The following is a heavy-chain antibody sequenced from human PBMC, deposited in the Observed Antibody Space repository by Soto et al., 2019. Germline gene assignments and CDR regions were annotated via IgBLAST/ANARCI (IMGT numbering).Heavy chain of an antibody. CDR1: GYTFTSYY. Sequence: ASVKVSCKASGYTFTSYYMHWVRQAPGQGLEWMGIINPSGGSTSYAQKFQGRVTMTRDTSTSTVYMELSSLRSEDTAVYYCARSFTMVRGVIIILYYYYGMDVWGQGTTVTVSS. D-gene: IGHD3-10*01. CDR3: ARSFTMVRGVIIILYYYYGMDV. V-gene: IGHV1-46*01. J-gene: IGHJ6*02. CDR2: INPSGGST.